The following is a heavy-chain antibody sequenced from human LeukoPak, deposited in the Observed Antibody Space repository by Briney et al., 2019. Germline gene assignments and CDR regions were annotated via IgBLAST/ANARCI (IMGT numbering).Heavy chain of an antibody. CDR3: ARGLYSSTWSSFAY. Sequence: GGSLRLSCAASGFTVSSNYMSWVRQAPGKGLEWVSVIYSGGSGGSTYYAESVKGRFTISRDNSKNTLYLQMNSLRAEDTAVYYCARGLYSSTWSSFAYWGQGTLVTVSS. V-gene: IGHV3-66*01. J-gene: IGHJ4*02. CDR1: GFTVSSNY. D-gene: IGHD6-13*01. CDR2: IYSGGSGGST.